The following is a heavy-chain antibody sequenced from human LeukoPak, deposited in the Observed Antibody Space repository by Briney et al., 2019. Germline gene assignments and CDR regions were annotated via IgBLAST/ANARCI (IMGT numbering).Heavy chain of an antibody. J-gene: IGHJ3*02. D-gene: IGHD2-2*01. Sequence: GGSLRLSCAVSRFTFSNYWMSWVRQPPGKGLEGVANIKQDGSEKFYVDSVKGRFTISRDNAKNSLFLQMNSLRAEDTAVYYCARTRFPSCTSASCGDDPFDIWGQGTTVTVS. CDR2: IKQDGSEK. V-gene: IGHV3-7*03. CDR3: ARTRFPSCTSASCGDDPFDI. CDR1: RFTFSNYW.